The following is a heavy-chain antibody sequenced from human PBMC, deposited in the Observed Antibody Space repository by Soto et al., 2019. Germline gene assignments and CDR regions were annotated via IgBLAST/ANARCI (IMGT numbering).Heavy chain of an antibody. CDR2: IKSKTDGGTI. CDR3: TTRGALGY. Sequence: EVQLVESGGGLVKPGESLRLSCAASDLSFSNAYINWVRQAPGKGLEWVGRIKSKTDGGTIDYAAPVKGRFIISRDDSSHTVYLQMNSLKTEDTAVYYCTTRGALGYWGQGTLVTVSS. J-gene: IGHJ4*02. D-gene: IGHD2-15*01. CDR1: DLSFSNAY. V-gene: IGHV3-15*07.